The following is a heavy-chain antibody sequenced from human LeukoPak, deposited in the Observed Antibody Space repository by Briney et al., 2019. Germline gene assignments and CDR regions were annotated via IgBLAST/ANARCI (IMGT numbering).Heavy chain of an antibody. J-gene: IGHJ4*02. CDR2: IWYDGSNK. Sequence: GRSLRLSCAASGFTFSSYGMHWVHQAPGKGLEWMAVIWYDGSNKYYADSVKGRFTISRDNSKNTLYLQMNSLRAEDTAVYYCARGDYDILTGSYDYWGQGTLVTVSS. D-gene: IGHD3-9*01. CDR3: ARGDYDILTGSYDY. V-gene: IGHV3-33*01. CDR1: GFTFSSYG.